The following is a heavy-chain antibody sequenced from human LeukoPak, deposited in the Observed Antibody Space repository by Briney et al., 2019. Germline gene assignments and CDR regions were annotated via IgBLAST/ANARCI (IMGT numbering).Heavy chain of an antibody. J-gene: IGHJ4*02. CDR3: MKLPTMIIVIDTDFEY. CDR2: INTSGGST. D-gene: IGHD2-21*01. V-gene: IGHV3-23*01. Sequence: GGSLRLSCAASGFTFSSYSMNWARQAPGKGLEWVSSINTSGGSTYYADSLQGRFTISRDNSKNTLHLQMNNVRAEDTALYYCMKLPTMIIVIDTDFEYWGQGAQVTVSS. CDR1: GFTFSSYS.